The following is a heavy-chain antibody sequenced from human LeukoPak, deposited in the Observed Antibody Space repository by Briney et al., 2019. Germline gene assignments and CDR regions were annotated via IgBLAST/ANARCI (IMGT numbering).Heavy chain of an antibody. CDR1: GFTFSSYA. J-gene: IGHJ4*02. CDR3: VRDRGTYRPIDY. V-gene: IGHV3-23*01. CDR2: ISGSGGST. D-gene: IGHD1-26*01. Sequence: PGGSLRLSCAASGFTFSSYAMSWVRQAPGKGLEWVSAISGSGGSTYYADSVKGRFTISRDNSKNTLYPQMNSLRAEDTAIYYCVRDRGTYRPIDYWGQGTLVTVSS.